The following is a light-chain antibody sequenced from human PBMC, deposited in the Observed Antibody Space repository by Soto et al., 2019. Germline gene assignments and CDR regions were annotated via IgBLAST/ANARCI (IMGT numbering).Light chain of an antibody. CDR3: QQRNIWPPVT. CDR1: PSVTNF. J-gene: IGKJ5*01. Sequence: EIVLTQSPATLSLCPGERATLSCIASPSVTNFLAWDQQKPGQAPRLLIYGAFNRATGIPARFSGSGSGTDFTLTISSLEPEDSAIYYCQQRNIWPPVTFGQGTRLEIK. V-gene: IGKV3-11*01. CDR2: GAF.